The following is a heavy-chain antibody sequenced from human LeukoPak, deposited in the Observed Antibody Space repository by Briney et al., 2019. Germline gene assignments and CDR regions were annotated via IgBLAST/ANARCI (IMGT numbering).Heavy chain of an antibody. Sequence: GASVKVSCKASGYTFTSYDINWVRQATGQGLEWMGWMNPNSGNTGYAQKFQGRVTMTRNTSISTAYMELSSLRSEDTAVYYCATATRVHDYYFDYWGQGTLVTVSS. D-gene: IGHD5/OR15-5a*01. J-gene: IGHJ4*02. CDR2: MNPNSGNT. CDR3: ATATRVHDYYFDY. CDR1: GYTFTSYD. V-gene: IGHV1-8*01.